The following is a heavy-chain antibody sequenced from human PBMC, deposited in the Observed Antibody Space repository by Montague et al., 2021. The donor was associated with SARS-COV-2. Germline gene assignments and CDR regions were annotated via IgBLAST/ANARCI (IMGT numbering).Heavy chain of an antibody. Sequence: CAISGDSVSSSTVAWNWLRQSPSRGLEWLGRTYFRSSFYNDYALSVKSRLSIQPDSAKNQFSLQLTSATPEDTAIYYCARQDTSGWLTFDYWGQGILVTVSS. CDR1: GDSVSSSTVA. CDR2: TYFRSSFYN. J-gene: IGHJ4*02. D-gene: IGHD6-19*01. CDR3: ARQDTSGWLTFDY. V-gene: IGHV6-1*01.